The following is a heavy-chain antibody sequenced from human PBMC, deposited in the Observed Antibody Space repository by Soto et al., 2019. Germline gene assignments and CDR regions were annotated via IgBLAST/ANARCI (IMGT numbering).Heavy chain of an antibody. D-gene: IGHD6-13*01. CDR1: GFTFDDYA. V-gene: IGHV3-9*01. CDR3: ARDGSSWYYYYYGMDV. CDR2: ISWNSGSI. J-gene: IGHJ6*02. Sequence: GGSLRLSCAASGFTFDDYAMHWVRQAPGKGLEWVSGISWNSGSIGYADSVKGRFTISRDNAKNSLYLQMNSLRAEDTAVYYCARDGSSWYYYYYGMDVWGQGTTVTVSS.